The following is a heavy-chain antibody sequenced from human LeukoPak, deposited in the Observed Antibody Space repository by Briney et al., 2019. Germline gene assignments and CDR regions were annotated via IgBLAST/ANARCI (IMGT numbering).Heavy chain of an antibody. V-gene: IGHV5-51*01. D-gene: IGHD1-26*01. Sequence: GDSLKISCKGSGYSFTTYWIGWVRQMPGKGVGWMGIIYPGDSDTRYSPYFQGQVTISADKSISTAYLQWNSLKASDTAMYYCARHQIVGATRSPFDYWGQGTLVTVSS. J-gene: IGHJ4*02. CDR3: ARHQIVGATRSPFDY. CDR1: GYSFTTYW. CDR2: IYPGDSDT.